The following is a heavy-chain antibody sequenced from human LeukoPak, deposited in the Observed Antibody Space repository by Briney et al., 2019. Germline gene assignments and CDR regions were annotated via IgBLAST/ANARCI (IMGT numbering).Heavy chain of an antibody. D-gene: IGHD3-22*01. CDR2: ITWHSGSI. V-gene: IGHV3-9*01. J-gene: IGHJ4*02. CDR3: AKDLAYDSSGSFDY. Sequence: GGSLRLSCAASGFTFDDYAMHWVRHAPGKGLEWVSGITWHSGSIGYADSVKGRFTISRDNAKNSLYLQMDSLRAEDTALYYCAKDLAYDSSGSFDYWGQGTLVTVSS. CDR1: GFTFDDYA.